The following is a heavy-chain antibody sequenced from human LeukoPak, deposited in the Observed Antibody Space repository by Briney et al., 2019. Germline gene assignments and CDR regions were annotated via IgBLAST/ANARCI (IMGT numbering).Heavy chain of an antibody. CDR2: ISSSSSYI. Sequence: MAGGSLRLSYAASGFTFSSYSMNWVRQAPGKGLEWVSSISSSSSYIYYADSVKGRFTISRDNAKNSLYLQMNSLRAEDTAVYYCARDIAVAGRGFDYWGQGTLVTVSS. D-gene: IGHD6-19*01. J-gene: IGHJ4*02. CDR1: GFTFSSYS. V-gene: IGHV3-21*01. CDR3: ARDIAVAGRGFDY.